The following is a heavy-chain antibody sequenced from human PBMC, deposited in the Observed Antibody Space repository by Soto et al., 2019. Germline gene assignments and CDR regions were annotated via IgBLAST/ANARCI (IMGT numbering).Heavy chain of an antibody. CDR2: IIPILGIA. CDR1: GGTFSSYT. J-gene: IGHJ5*02. V-gene: IGHV1-69*02. Sequence: QVQLVQSGAEVKKPGSSVKVSCKASGGTFSSYTISWVRQAPGQGLEWMGRIIPILGIANYAQKFQGRVTITADKSTSTAYVELSSLRSEDTAVYYCARNLAAAGPNWFDPWGQGTLVTVSS. D-gene: IGHD6-13*01. CDR3: ARNLAAAGPNWFDP.